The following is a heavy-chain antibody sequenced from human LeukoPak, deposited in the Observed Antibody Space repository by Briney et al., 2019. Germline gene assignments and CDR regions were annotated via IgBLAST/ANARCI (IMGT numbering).Heavy chain of an antibody. CDR2: IIPIFGTA. D-gene: IGHD3-22*01. Sequence: SVKVSCKASGGTFSSYAISWVRQAPGQGLEWRGGIIPIFGTANYAQKFQGRVTITADESTTTAYMELSSLRSEDTAVYYCATPYPRDYDSPWAFDIWGQGTMVTVSS. J-gene: IGHJ3*02. V-gene: IGHV1-69*13. CDR1: GGTFSSYA. CDR3: ATPYPRDYDSPWAFDI.